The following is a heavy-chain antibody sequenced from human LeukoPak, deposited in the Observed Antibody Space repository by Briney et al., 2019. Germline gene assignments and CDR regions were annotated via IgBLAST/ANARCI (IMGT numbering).Heavy chain of an antibody. CDR1: GGSVRGYY. V-gene: IGHV4-59*02. Sequence: PSETLSLTCSVSGGSVRGYYWSWIRQPPGKGLECIGNIYYSGSAYYNPSLKSRVTISVDTSKNQFSLKLSSVTAADTAVYYCARGRTFDNWGQGTLVTVSS. CDR3: ARGRTFDN. J-gene: IGHJ4*02. CDR2: IYYSGSA.